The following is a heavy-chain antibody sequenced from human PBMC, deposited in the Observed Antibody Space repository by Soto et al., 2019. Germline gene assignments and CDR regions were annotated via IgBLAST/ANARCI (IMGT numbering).Heavy chain of an antibody. D-gene: IGHD2-8*01. CDR2: ISGSGGST. Sequence: GGSLRLSCAASGFTFSSYAMSWVRQAPGKGLEWVSAISGSGGSTYYADSVKGRFTISRDNSKNTLYLQMNSPRAEDTAVYYCAKGGDIVLMVYAIDYYYYGMDVWGQGTTVTVSS. J-gene: IGHJ6*02. CDR3: AKGGDIVLMVYAIDYYYYGMDV. V-gene: IGHV3-23*01. CDR1: GFTFSSYA.